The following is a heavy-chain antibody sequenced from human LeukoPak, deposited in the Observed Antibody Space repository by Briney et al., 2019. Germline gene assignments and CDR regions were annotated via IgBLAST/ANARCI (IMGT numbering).Heavy chain of an antibody. J-gene: IGHJ5*02. CDR2: INHSGST. V-gene: IGHV4-34*01. Sequence: SETLSLTCAVYGGSFSGYYWSWIRQPPGKGLEWIGEINHSGSTNYNPSLKSRVTISVDTSKNQFSLKLSSVTAADTAVYYCALAGGSSNFSGWFDPWGQGTLVTVSS. CDR1: GGSFSGYY. CDR3: ALAGGSSNFSGWFDP. D-gene: IGHD6-13*01.